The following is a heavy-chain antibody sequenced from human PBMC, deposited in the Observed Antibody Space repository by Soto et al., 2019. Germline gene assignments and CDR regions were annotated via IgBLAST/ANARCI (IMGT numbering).Heavy chain of an antibody. CDR3: ARAGIAYCSSTTCYLYYYVMDV. D-gene: IGHD2-2*01. CDR2: INPNSGST. J-gene: IGHJ6*02. Sequence: GASVKVSWKASGYTVTSYYMHWVRQAPGQGLEWMGIINPNSGSTTYAQKFQGRVTMTRDTSTSTVYMELTSLTSGDTAVYYCARAGIAYCSSTTCYLYYYVMDVWGQGTTVTVSS. V-gene: IGHV1-46*01. CDR1: GYTVTSYY.